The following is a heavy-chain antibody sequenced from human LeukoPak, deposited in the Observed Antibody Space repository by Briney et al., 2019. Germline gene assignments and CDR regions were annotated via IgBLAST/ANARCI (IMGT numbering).Heavy chain of an antibody. Sequence: PGGSLRLSCAASGFTFSSYSMNWVRQAPGKGLEWVSSISSGSTYIYYVDSVKGRFTISRDNAKSSLYLQMNSLRAEDTAVYYCARSLTMIVDAYFQHWGQGTLVTVSS. CDR3: ARSLTMIVDAYFQH. CDR1: GFTFSSYS. D-gene: IGHD3-22*01. CDR2: ISSGSTYI. V-gene: IGHV3-21*01. J-gene: IGHJ1*01.